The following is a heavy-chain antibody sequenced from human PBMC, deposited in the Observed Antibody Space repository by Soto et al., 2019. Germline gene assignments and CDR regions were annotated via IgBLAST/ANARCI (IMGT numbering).Heavy chain of an antibody. Sequence: EVQLLDSGGGLVQPGGTLRLSCAASGFTFNNYVMTWVRQAPGKGLEWVSVISGGGGTTYYADSVKGQFTITRDNSESTLYLQMNSLRAEDTAVYYCARGRRTGTSLWYFDYWGQGTLVTVSS. CDR2: ISGGGGTT. CDR1: GFTFNNYV. J-gene: IGHJ4*02. V-gene: IGHV3-23*01. D-gene: IGHD1-7*01. CDR3: ARGRRTGTSLWYFDY.